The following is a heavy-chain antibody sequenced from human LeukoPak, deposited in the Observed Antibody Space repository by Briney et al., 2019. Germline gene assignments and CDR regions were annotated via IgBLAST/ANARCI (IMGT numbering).Heavy chain of an antibody. CDR2: ISSGSRTI. V-gene: IGHV3-48*01. Sequence: PGGSLRLSCAASGFTFSSYSMNWVRQAPGKGLEWVSYISSGSRTIYYADSVKGRFTISRDNAKNSLYLQMNSLRADDTAVYYRARDRSNSRSKDYWGQGTLVTVSS. CDR3: ARDRSNSRSKDY. CDR1: GFTFSSYS. J-gene: IGHJ4*02. D-gene: IGHD1-26*01.